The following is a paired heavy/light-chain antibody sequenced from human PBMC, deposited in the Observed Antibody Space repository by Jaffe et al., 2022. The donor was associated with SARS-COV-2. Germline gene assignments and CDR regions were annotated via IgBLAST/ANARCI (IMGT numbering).Light chain of an antibody. V-gene: IGKV3-15*01. Sequence: EIVMTQSPASLSVSPGERVTLSCRASQSISSSLAWYQQKPGQAPRLLFSGAFIRATGIPARFSGSGSGTEFTLTISSLQSEDFAVYYCQHYSTWPPGFTFGPGTTVDL. CDR1: QSISSS. J-gene: IGKJ3*01. CDR3: QHYSTWPPGFT. CDR2: GAF.
Heavy chain of an antibody. CDR1: GFPFNGFD. CDR2: IRSTSSPI. J-gene: IGHJ6*02. Sequence: EGQLVESGGGLVQPGGSLRLSCVASGFPFNGFDMNWVRQAPGKGLEWISFIRSTSSPIYYADSVRGRFTISRDNARDSVYLQMNSLRDEDTAVYYCARDLKDRGMDVWGQGTTVTVSS. V-gene: IGHV3-48*02. CDR3: ARDLKDRGMDV.